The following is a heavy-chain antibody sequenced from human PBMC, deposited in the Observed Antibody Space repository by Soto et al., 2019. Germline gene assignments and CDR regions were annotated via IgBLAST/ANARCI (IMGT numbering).Heavy chain of an antibody. CDR3: AKHPACWYYNSDYEYRFDY. CDR2: IFPGDSDT. D-gene: IGHD3-22*01. Sequence: GESLKISCRTSGYTFTNSGIGWVRRMPGKGLEWMGIIFPGDSDTRYNPSFQGQVPISVEKSIRPAYLQGGRLQARDPACNYGAKHPACWYYNSDYEYRFDYWGQGTQVTVSS. V-gene: IGHV5-51*01. J-gene: IGHJ4*02. CDR1: GYTFTNSG.